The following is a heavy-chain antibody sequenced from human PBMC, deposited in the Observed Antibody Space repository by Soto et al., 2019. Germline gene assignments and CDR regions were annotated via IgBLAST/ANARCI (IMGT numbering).Heavy chain of an antibody. Sequence: QVQLVQSGAEVKKPGSSVKVSCKASGGTFSSYTISWARQAPGQGLEWMGRIIPIRGIANYAQKFQGRVTITADKSTSTAYMELSSLRSEDTDVYYCVKIAVDGTGYFDYWGQGTLVTVSS. CDR2: IIPIRGIA. CDR1: GGTFSSYT. CDR3: VKIAVDGTGYFDY. V-gene: IGHV1-69*02. J-gene: IGHJ4*02. D-gene: IGHD6-19*01.